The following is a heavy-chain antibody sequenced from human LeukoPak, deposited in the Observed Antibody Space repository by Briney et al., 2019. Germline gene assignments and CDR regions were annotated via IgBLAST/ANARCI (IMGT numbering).Heavy chain of an antibody. D-gene: IGHD3-22*01. J-gene: IGHJ4*02. V-gene: IGHV4-34*01. CDR3: ARHSPYYYDSSGLDY. Sequence: PSETLPLTCAVYGGSFSGYYWSWIRQPPGKGLEWIGEINHSGSTNYNPSLKSRVTISVDTSKNQFSLKLSSVTAADTAVYYCARHSPYYYDSSGLDYWGQGTLVTVSS. CDR2: INHSGST. CDR1: GGSFSGYY.